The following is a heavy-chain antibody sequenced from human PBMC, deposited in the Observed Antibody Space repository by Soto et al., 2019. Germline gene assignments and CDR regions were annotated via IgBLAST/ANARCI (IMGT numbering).Heavy chain of an antibody. V-gene: IGHV4-39*01. Sequence: ASETLSLTCTVSVGSMSRSSYYWVWIRHPPGKGLEWIANMYFSGFYSGSTSYNPSLKSRVTISVDTSKNQFSLQVSSVTAADTAVYYCARGFDILTFGFCLDYWGQGTLVTVSS. CDR2: MYFSGFYSGST. CDR1: VGSMSRSSYY. D-gene: IGHD3-9*01. CDR3: ARGFDILTFGFCLDY. J-gene: IGHJ4*02.